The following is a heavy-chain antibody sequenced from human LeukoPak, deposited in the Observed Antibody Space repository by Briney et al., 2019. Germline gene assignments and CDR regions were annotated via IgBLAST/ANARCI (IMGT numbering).Heavy chain of an antibody. J-gene: IGHJ6*03. CDR1: GFTYSSYS. CDR3: ARDRRDYYYYMDV. Sequence: GGSLRLSCAASGFTYSSYSMNWVRQAPGKGLEWVSSISSSSSYIYYADSVKGRFTISGDNAKDSLYLQMNSLRAEDTAVYYCARDRRDYYYYMDVWGKGTTVTVSS. V-gene: IGHV3-21*04. CDR2: ISSSSSYI.